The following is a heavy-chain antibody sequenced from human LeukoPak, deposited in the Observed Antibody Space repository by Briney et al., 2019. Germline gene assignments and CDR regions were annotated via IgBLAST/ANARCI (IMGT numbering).Heavy chain of an antibody. CDR2: ISSSGTTI. CDR3: ARVGGYEVFDY. J-gene: IGHJ4*02. V-gene: IGHV3-48*03. Sequence: GGSLRLYCAASGFTFSSYEMNWLRQAPGKGLEWVSYISSSGTTIYYADSVKGRFTISRDNAKNSLYLQMNSLRAEDTAVYYCARVGGYEVFDYWGQGTLVTVSS. D-gene: IGHD5-12*01. CDR1: GFTFSSYE.